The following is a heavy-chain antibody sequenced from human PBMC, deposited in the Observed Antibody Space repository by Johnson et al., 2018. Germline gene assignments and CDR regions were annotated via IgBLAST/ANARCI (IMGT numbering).Heavy chain of an antibody. CDR1: GASISSFY. J-gene: IGHJ3*02. D-gene: IGHD2-21*02. V-gene: IGHV4-59*01. Sequence: QVQLQESGPGLVKPSETLSLTCTVSGASISSFYWTWIRQPPGKGLEWIAFTSYSGDAYYMPSHCSRLTVSVNTSKNQVALRLKSVPAAEPAVYYCASHCVWDCKHAFDIWGQGTMVTVS. CDR3: ASHCVWDCKHAFDI. CDR2: TSYSGDA.